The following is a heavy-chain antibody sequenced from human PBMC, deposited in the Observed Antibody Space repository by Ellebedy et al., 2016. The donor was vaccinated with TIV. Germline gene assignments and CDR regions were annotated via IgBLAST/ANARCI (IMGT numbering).Heavy chain of an antibody. CDR3: ARDPALPRGRFDT. Sequence: MPSETLSLTCTVSGGSISNSDYYWNWIRQPPGTGLAWIGSIYYSGSAYYNPSLKSRVTVSVDTSKNQFSLNLSSVPAADTAVYYCARDPALPRGRFDTWGQGTLVTVSS. J-gene: IGHJ5*02. CDR2: IYYSGSA. V-gene: IGHV4-39*07. CDR1: GGSISNSDYY.